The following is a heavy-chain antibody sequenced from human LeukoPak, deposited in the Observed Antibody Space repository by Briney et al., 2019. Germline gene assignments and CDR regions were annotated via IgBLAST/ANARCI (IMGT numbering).Heavy chain of an antibody. Sequence: PSETLSLTCTVSGGSISSYYWSWLRQPPGKGLEWIGYIYYSGSTNYNPSLKSRVTISVDTSKNQFSLKLSSVTAADTAVYYCARDLGGALFDHWGQGTLVTVSS. J-gene: IGHJ4*02. CDR1: GGSISSYY. D-gene: IGHD3-16*01. CDR2: IYYSGST. CDR3: ARDLGGALFDH. V-gene: IGHV4-59*01.